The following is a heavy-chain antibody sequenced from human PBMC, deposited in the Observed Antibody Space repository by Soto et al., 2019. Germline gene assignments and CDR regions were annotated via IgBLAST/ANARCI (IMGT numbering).Heavy chain of an antibody. CDR1: SGSISSSNW. V-gene: IGHV4-4*02. J-gene: IGHJ4*02. D-gene: IGHD2-15*01. CDR3: ARRYCSGGICYSYYFDY. CDR2: IYHSGST. Sequence: QVQLQESGPGLVKPSGTLSLTCAVSSGSISSSNWWSWVRQPPGKGLEWIGEIYHSGSTNYNPSLKSRVTISVDKARNKFSLKLSSVTAADTAVYYCARRYCSGGICYSYYFDYWGQGTLVTVSS.